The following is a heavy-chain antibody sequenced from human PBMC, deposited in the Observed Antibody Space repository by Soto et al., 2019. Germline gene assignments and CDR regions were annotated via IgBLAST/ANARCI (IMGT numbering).Heavy chain of an antibody. J-gene: IGHJ4*02. V-gene: IGHV3-11*01. Sequence: SLRLSCSASVFTFSDYYMSWIRQAPGKGLEWVSYISSSGSTIYYADSVKGRFTISRDNAKNSLYLQMNSLRAEDTAVYYCARSRDNYYDSSGYLDYWGQGTLVTVSS. D-gene: IGHD3-22*01. CDR3: ARSRDNYYDSSGYLDY. CDR1: VFTFSDYY. CDR2: ISSSGSTI.